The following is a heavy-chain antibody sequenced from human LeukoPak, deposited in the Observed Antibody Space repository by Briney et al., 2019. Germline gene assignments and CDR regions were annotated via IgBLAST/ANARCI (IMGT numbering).Heavy chain of an antibody. CDR1: GYTFTGYY. J-gene: IGHJ6*02. CDR3: ARLDRYDYYYGMDV. V-gene: IGHV1-2*02. Sequence: GASVKVSCKASGYTFTGYYMHWERQAPGQGLEWMGWINPNSGGTNYAQKFQGRVTMTRDTSISTAYMELSRLRSDDTAVYYCARLDRYDYYYGMDVWGQGTTVTVSS. D-gene: IGHD5-12*01. CDR2: INPNSGGT.